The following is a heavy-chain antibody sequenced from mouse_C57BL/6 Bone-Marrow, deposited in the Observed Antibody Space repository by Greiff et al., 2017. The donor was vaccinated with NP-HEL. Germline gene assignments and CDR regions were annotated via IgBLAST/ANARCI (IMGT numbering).Heavy chain of an antibody. J-gene: IGHJ3*01. CDR3: ARWDYYGSSPFAY. CDR2: IYPGGGYT. CDR1: GYTFTNYW. D-gene: IGHD1-1*01. Sequence: QVQLKESGAELVRPGTSVKMSCKASGYTFTNYWIGWAKQRPGHGLEWIGAIYPGGGYTNYNEKFKGKATLTADKSSSTAYMQFSSLTSEDSAIYYCARWDYYGSSPFAYWGQGTLVTVSA. V-gene: IGHV1-63*01.